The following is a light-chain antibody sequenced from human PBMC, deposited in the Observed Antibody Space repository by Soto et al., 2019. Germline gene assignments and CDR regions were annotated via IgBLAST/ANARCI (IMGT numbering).Light chain of an antibody. Sequence: QSVLTQPPSASGSPGQSVTISCTGTSGDVGGYNYVSWYQQHPGKAPKLMIYEFSRRPSGVPDRFSGSRSANTAFLTVSGLQAEDEADYYCCSYAGNDNFYVFGTGTKVTVL. CDR1: SGDVGGYNY. CDR3: CSYAGNDNFYV. CDR2: EFS. J-gene: IGLJ1*01. V-gene: IGLV2-8*01.